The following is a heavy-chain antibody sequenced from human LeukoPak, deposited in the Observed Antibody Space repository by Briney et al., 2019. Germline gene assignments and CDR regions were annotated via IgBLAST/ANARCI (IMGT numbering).Heavy chain of an antibody. Sequence: EPGGSMRLSCAASGFTFSGYAMSWVRQAPGEGLEWVSAISGSGGSTYYADSVKGRFTISRDNSKNTLYLQMNSLRAEDTAVYYCAKNSEDFWSGYKFDYWGQGTLVTVSS. J-gene: IGHJ4*02. CDR2: ISGSGGST. CDR3: AKNSEDFWSGYKFDY. CDR1: GFTFSGYA. V-gene: IGHV3-23*01. D-gene: IGHD3-3*01.